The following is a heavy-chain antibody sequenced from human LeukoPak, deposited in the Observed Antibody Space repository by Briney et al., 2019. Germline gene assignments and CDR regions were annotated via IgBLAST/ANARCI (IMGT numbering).Heavy chain of an antibody. Sequence: VRSLRLSCAASGFTFSSYGMHWVRQAPGKGLQWVAVIWYDGSNKYYADSVKGRFTISRDNSKNTLYLQMNSLRAEDTAVYYCAKDLDYDFWSGMGPFDYWGQGTLVTVSS. D-gene: IGHD3-3*01. J-gene: IGHJ4*02. CDR3: AKDLDYDFWSGMGPFDY. V-gene: IGHV3-33*06. CDR2: IWYDGSNK. CDR1: GFTFSSYG.